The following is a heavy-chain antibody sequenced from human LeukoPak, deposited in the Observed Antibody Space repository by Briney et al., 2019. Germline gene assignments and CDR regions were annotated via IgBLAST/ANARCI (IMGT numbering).Heavy chain of an antibody. D-gene: IGHD5-18*01. CDR2: IYYSGSN. Sequence: SETLSLTCTVSGGSISSYYWSWIRQPPGKGLEWIGYIYYSGSNNYNPSLKSRVTISVDTSKNQFSLKLSSVTAADTAVYYCARVGRRCRIQLGQGWWFDPWGQGTLVTVSS. CDR1: GGSISSYY. J-gene: IGHJ5*02. CDR3: ARVGRRCRIQLGQGWWFDP. V-gene: IGHV4-59*01.